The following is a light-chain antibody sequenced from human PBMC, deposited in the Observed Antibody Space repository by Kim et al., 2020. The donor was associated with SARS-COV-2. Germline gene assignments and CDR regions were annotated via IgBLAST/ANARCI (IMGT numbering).Light chain of an antibody. CDR3: NSRDSNDNVV. CDR2: GKN. Sequence: ALGQTVRITCQGDSLRSYYATWYQQKPGQAPILVIYGKNNRPSGNPDRFYGPSSGNTASLTITETQAGDEADYYCNSRDSNDNVVFGGGTQLTVL. V-gene: IGLV3-19*01. J-gene: IGLJ2*01. CDR1: SLRSYY.